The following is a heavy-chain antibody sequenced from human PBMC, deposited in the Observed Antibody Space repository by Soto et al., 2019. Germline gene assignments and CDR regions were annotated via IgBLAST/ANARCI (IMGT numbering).Heavy chain of an antibody. J-gene: IGHJ4*02. CDR1: GGSISSYY. V-gene: IGHV4-59*01. D-gene: IGHD1-26*01. CDR3: ARGEGATPDY. Sequence: SETLSLTCTVSGGSISSYYWSWIRQPPGKGLEWIGYIYYSGSTNYNPSPKSRVTISVDTSKNQFYLKLSSVTAADTAVYYCARGEGATPDYWGQGTLVTVSS. CDR2: IYYSGST.